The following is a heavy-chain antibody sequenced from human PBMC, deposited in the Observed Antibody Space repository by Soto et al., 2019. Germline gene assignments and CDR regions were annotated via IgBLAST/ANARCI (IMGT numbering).Heavy chain of an antibody. J-gene: IGHJ4*02. CDR2: IYYSGST. D-gene: IGHD3-22*01. Sequence: PSETLSLTCTVSGGSISSGGYYWSWIRQHPGKGLEWIGYIYYSGSTYYNPSLKSRVTISVDTSKNQFSLKLSSVTAADTAVYYCARVHSSDPYLDYWGQGTLVTVSS. CDR3: ARVHSSDPYLDY. V-gene: IGHV4-31*03. CDR1: GGSISSGGYY.